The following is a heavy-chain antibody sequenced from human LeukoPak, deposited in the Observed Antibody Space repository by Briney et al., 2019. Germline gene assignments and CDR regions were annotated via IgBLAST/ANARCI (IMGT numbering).Heavy chain of an antibody. D-gene: IGHD5-18*01. J-gene: IGHJ6*02. CDR2: INTNTGNP. CDR1: GYTFTSYA. CDR3: ARGGYGYGYPYYYYYGMDV. Sequence: ASVKVSCKASGYTFTSYAMNWVRQAPGQGLEWMGWINTNTGNPTYAQGFTGRFVFSLDTSVSTAYLQISSLKAEDTAVYYCARGGYGYGYPYYYYYGMDVWGQGTTVTVSS. V-gene: IGHV7-4-1*02.